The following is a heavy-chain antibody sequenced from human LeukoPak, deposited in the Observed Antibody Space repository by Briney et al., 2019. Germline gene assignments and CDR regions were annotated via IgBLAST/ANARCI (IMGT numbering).Heavy chain of an antibody. CDR3: ARDGSEYSSSSCDY. CDR2: INPSGGST. V-gene: IGHV1-46*01. J-gene: IGHJ4*02. D-gene: IGHD6-6*01. Sequence: ASVTVSCTASGGTFSSYAISWVRQAPGQGLEWMGIINPSGGSTSYAQKFQGRVTMTRDTSTSTVYMELSSLRSEDTAVYYCARDGSEYSSSSCDYWGQGTLVTVSS. CDR1: GGTFSSYA.